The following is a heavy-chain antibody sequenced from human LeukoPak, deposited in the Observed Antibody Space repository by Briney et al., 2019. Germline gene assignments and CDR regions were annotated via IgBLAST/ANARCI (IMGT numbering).Heavy chain of an antibody. D-gene: IGHD3-9*01. CDR3: ARAFDILTEYYFDY. Sequence: SVKVSCKTSGYTFTEYYIHWVRQAPGHGLEWMGGIIPIFGTANYAQKFQGRVTLTADESTSTAYMELSSLRSEDTAVYYCARAFDILTEYYFDYWGQGTLVTVSS. CDR2: IIPIFGTA. J-gene: IGHJ4*02. V-gene: IGHV1-69*13. CDR1: GYTFTEYY.